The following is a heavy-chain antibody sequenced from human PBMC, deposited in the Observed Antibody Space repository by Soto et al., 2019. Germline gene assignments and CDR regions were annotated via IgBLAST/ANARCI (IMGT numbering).Heavy chain of an antibody. D-gene: IGHD6-19*01. V-gene: IGHV4-34*01. CDR3: ARQPGRTAVAGTYYYYGMDV. J-gene: IGHJ6*02. Sequence: SETLSLTCAVYGGSFSGYYWSWIRQPPGKGLEWIGEINHSGSTNYNPSLKSRVTISVDTSKNQFSLKLSSVTAADTAVYYCARQPGRTAVAGTYYYYGMDVWGQGTTVTVSS. CDR1: GGSFSGYY. CDR2: INHSGST.